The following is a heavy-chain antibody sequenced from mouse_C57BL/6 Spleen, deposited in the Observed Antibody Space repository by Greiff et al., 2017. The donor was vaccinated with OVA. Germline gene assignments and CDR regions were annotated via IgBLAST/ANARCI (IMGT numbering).Heavy chain of an antibody. CDR3: ARGGSSGPFAY. CDR1: GFTFSDYG. Sequence: EVKLMESGGGLVKPGGSLKLSCAASGFTFSDYGMHWVRQAPEKGLEWVAYISSGSSTIYYADTVKGRFTISRDNAKNTLFLQMTSLRSEDTARDYCARGGSSGPFAYWGQGTLVTVSA. J-gene: IGHJ3*01. D-gene: IGHD3-2*02. CDR2: ISSGSSTI. V-gene: IGHV5-17*01.